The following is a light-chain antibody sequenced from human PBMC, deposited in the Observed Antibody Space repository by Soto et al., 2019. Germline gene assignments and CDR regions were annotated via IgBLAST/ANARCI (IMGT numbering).Light chain of an antibody. J-gene: IGKJ1*01. V-gene: IGKV1-39*01. CDR2: ATS. CDR3: QHYNSYSEA. CDR1: QSISTY. Sequence: IQMTQSPSSLSASVGDRVTITCRASQSISTYLHWYQQKPGKAPNLLIYATSTLQSGVPSRFSGSGSGTDFTLTISSLQPDDFATYYCQHYNSYSEAFGQGTKVDIK.